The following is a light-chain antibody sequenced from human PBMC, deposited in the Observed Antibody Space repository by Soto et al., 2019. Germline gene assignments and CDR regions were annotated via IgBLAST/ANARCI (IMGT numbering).Light chain of an antibody. V-gene: IGLV2-14*01. CDR2: DVT. Sequence: QSALAQPASVSGSPGQSITISCTGTSSDVGAYNYVSWYHQHHPGKAPELNIYDVTDRPSGVSTRFSGSKSGNTASLTISGLQAEDEGDYYCSSYTTIKTVIFGGGTKVTVL. CDR3: SSYTTIKTVI. J-gene: IGLJ2*01. CDR1: SSDVGAYNY.